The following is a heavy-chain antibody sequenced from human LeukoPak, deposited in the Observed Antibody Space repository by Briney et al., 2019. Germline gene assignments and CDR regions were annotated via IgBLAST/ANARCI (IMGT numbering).Heavy chain of an antibody. CDR2: ITRSSTYI. J-gene: IGHJ6*03. CDR3: ARDFYYYYYMDV. V-gene: IGHV3-21*01. CDR1: GFSFSSYS. Sequence: GGSLRLSCAASGFSFSSYSMTWVRQAPGKGLEWVSCITRSSTYIYYADSVKGRFTISRDNAKNSVYLQMNSLRAEDTAVYYCARDFYYYYYMDVWGKGTTVTVSS.